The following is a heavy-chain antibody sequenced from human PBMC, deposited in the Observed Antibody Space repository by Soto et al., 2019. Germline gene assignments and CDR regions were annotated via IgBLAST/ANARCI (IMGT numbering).Heavy chain of an antibody. CDR1: GYTFTSYY. J-gene: IGHJ5*02. D-gene: IGHD2-15*01. CDR3: ARVEVVAAPTGPFDP. Sequence: ASVKVSCKASGYTFTSYYMHGVRQAPGQGLEWMGIINPSGGSTSYAQKFQGRVTMTRDTSTSTVYMELSSLRSEDTAVYYCARVEVVAAPTGPFDPWGQGTLVTVSS. CDR2: INPSGGST. V-gene: IGHV1-46*01.